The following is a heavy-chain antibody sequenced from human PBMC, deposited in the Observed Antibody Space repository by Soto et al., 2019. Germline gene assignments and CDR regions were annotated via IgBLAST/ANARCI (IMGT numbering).Heavy chain of an antibody. CDR1: GGSISRYY. CDR2: MYNTGST. Sequence: SETLSLTCTVSGGSISRYYWSWIRQPPGKGLEWIGYMYNTGSTVYNPPFKSRVTISVDTSKNQFSLKLNSVTAADTAVYYCARDLLCYCGTDCYPLDVWGQGTTVTVS. V-gene: IGHV4-59*01. CDR3: ARDLLCYCGTDCYPLDV. J-gene: IGHJ6*02. D-gene: IGHD2-21*02.